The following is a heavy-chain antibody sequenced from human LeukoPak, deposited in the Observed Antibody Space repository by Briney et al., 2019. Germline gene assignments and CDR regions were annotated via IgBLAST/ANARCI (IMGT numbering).Heavy chain of an antibody. CDR1: GGSISSYY. CDR2: IYYSGST. CDR3: ARTTEGYCRGRSCYSYYYYMDV. V-gene: IGHV4-59*01. J-gene: IGHJ6*03. Sequence: SETLSLTCTVSGGSISSYYWSWIRQPPGKGLEWIGYIYYSGSTNYNPSLKSRVTISVDTSKNQFSLKLSSVTAADTAVYYCARTTEGYCRGRSCYSYYYYMDVWGKGATVTVSS. D-gene: IGHD2-15*01.